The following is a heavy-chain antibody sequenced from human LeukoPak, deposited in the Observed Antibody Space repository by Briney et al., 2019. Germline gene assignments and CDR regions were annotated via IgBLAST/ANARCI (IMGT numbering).Heavy chain of an antibody. D-gene: IGHD4-17*01. CDR3: AKDSTTVTTSDY. Sequence: GGSLRLSCAASGFTFSSYGMHWVRQAPGKGLEWVSAISGSGGSTYYADSVKGRFTISRDNSKNTLYLQMNSLRAEDTAVYYCAKDSTTVTTSDYWGQGTLVTVSS. J-gene: IGHJ4*02. CDR1: GFTFSSYG. V-gene: IGHV3-23*01. CDR2: ISGSGGST.